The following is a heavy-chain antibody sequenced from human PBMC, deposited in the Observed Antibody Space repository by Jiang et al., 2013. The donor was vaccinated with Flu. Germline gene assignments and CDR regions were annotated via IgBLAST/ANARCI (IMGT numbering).Heavy chain of an antibody. CDR1: EFTFSSYW. V-gene: IGHV3-74*01. CDR3: AKETTDYYYGSGSNFDY. D-gene: IGHD3-10*01. CDR2: INSGGSST. Sequence: QLVESGGGLVQPGGSLRLSCAASEFTFSSYWMHWVRQAPGKGLVWVSRINSGGSSTSYTDSVKGRFTISRDNSKNTLYLEINGLRAEDTAVYYCAKETTDYYYGSGSNFDYWGQGTLVTVSS. J-gene: IGHJ4*02.